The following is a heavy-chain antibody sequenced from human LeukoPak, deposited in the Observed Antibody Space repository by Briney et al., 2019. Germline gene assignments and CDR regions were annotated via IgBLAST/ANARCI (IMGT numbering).Heavy chain of an antibody. D-gene: IGHD1-1*01. V-gene: IGHV4-39*07. CDR3: AREPRVRGFDP. Sequence: SETPSLTCGVSGGSMSSYYWGWIRQPPGKGLEWIGSIYYSGSTYYNPSLKSRVTISVDTSKNQFSLKLSSVTAADTAVYYCAREPRVRGFDPWGQGTPVTVSS. CDR1: GGSMSSYY. J-gene: IGHJ5*02. CDR2: IYYSGST.